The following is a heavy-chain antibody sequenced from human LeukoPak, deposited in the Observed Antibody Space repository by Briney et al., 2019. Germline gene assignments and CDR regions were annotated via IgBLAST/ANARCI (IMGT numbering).Heavy chain of an antibody. CDR3: AKDLYYYDGRSLDY. CDR2: ISGSGGST. D-gene: IGHD3-22*01. CDR1: GFTFSSYA. V-gene: IGHV3-23*01. Sequence: RGSLRLSCAASGFTFSSYAMSWVRQAPGKGLEWVSAISGSGGSTYYADSVKGRFTISRDNSKNTLYLQMNSLRAEDTAVYYCAKDLYYYDGRSLDYWGQGTLVTVSS. J-gene: IGHJ4*02.